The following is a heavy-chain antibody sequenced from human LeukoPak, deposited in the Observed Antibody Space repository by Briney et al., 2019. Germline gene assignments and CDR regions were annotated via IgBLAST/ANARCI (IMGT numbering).Heavy chain of an antibody. CDR2: IYYSGST. D-gene: IGHD6-19*01. J-gene: IGHJ4*02. V-gene: IGHV4-61*01. CDR1: GGSISSSSYY. Sequence: SETLSLTCTVSGGSISSSSYYWSWIRQPPGKGLEWIGYIYYSGSTNYNPSLKSRVTISVDTSKNQFSLKLSSVTAADTAVYYCARGYSSGWYGYWGQGTLVTVSS. CDR3: ARGYSSGWYGY.